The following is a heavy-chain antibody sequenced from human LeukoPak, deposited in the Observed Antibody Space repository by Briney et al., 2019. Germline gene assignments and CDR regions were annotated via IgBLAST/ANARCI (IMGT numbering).Heavy chain of an antibody. V-gene: IGHV1-2*02. D-gene: IGHD4-17*01. CDR3: ARGGRDYGDYIWGIGIDY. Sequence: GASVKVSCKASGYTFTGYYIHWVRQAPGQGLEWMGWINPNSGGTNYAQKFQGRVTMTRDTTISTAYLELSRLRSDDTAVYYCARGGRDYGDYIWGIGIDYWGQGTLVTVSS. CDR1: GYTFTGYY. CDR2: INPNSGGT. J-gene: IGHJ4*02.